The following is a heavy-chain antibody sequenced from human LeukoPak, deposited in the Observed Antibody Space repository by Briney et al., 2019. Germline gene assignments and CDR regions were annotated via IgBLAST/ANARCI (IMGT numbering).Heavy chain of an antibody. CDR2: TYYRSKWYN. D-gene: IGHD3-10*01. Sequence: SQTLSLTCAISGDSVSSNSAGWNWIRQSPSRGLEWLGKTYYRSKWYNDYAVSVKSRITISADTSKNQFSLKLSSVTAADTAVYYCARHGSYGWFGELYPSSLDYWGQGTLVTVSS. CDR3: ARHGSYGWFGELYPSSLDY. CDR1: GDSVSSNSAG. V-gene: IGHV6-1*01. J-gene: IGHJ4*02.